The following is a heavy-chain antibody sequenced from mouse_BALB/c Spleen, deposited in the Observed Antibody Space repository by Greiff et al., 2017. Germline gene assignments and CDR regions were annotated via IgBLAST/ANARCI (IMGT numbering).Heavy chain of an antibody. V-gene: IGHV2-9*02. CDR1: GFSLTSYG. D-gene: IGHD4-1*01. CDR3: ARDQLTGTEDY. Sequence: VQRVESGPGLVAPSQSLSITCTVSGFSLTSYGVHWVRQPPGKGLEWLGVIWAGGSTNYNSALMSRLSISKDNSKSQVFLKMNSLQTDDTAMYYCARDQLTGTEDYWGQGTSVTVSS. CDR2: IWAGGST. J-gene: IGHJ4*01.